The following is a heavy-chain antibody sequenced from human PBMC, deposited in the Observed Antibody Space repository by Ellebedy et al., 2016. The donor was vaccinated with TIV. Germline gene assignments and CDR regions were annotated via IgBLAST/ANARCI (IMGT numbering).Heavy chain of an antibody. CDR3: AKGHTASFFYLFDS. Sequence: PGGSLRLSCEASGFTAFNFAMSLVRQAPGKGLEWVSAVGGGDDRTFYADAVKGRFTISRDNSKNTVTLQMQSLRAEDTALYYCAKGHTASFFYLFDSWGQGTLVTVSS. CDR2: VGGGDDRT. J-gene: IGHJ5*01. CDR1: GFTAFNFA. V-gene: IGHV3-23*01. D-gene: IGHD2-2*01.